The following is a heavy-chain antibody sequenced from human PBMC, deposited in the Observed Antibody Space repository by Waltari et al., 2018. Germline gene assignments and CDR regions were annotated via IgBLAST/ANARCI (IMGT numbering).Heavy chain of an antibody. D-gene: IGHD5-12*01. V-gene: IGHV3-23*01. Sequence: EVQLLESGGGLVQPGGSLRLSCAASGFTFSSYAMSWVRQAPGKGLEWGSAISGSGGSTYYADSVKGRFTISRDNSKNTLYLQMNSLRAEDTAVYYCAKARFGGYDHFDYWGQGTLVTVSS. CDR1: GFTFSSYA. J-gene: IGHJ4*02. CDR3: AKARFGGYDHFDY. CDR2: ISGSGGST.